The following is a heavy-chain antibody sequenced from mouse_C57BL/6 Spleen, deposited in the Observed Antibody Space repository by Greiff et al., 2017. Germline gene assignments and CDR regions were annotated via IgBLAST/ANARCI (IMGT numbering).Heavy chain of an antibody. Sequence: QVQLQQSDAELVKPGASVKISCKASGYTFTNYSIHWVKQRPEQGLEWIGYIYPRDGSTNYNEKFKGKATLTADKSSSTAYMQLNSLTSEDYAGYVCARGEYYDGSPYYAMDYWGQGTSVTVSS. J-gene: IGHJ4*01. D-gene: IGHD1-1*01. CDR1: GYTFTNYS. V-gene: IGHV1-78*01. CDR2: IYPRDGST. CDR3: ARGEYYDGSPYYAMDY.